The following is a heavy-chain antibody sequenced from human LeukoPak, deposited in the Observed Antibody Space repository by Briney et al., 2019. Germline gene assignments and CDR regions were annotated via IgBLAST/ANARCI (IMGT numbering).Heavy chain of an antibody. D-gene: IGHD3-22*01. J-gene: IGHJ4*02. V-gene: IGHV4-59*01. CDR2: IYYSGST. CDR1: GGSISSYY. CDR3: AKNGLGAVVKTD. Sequence: SETLSLTCTVSGGSISSYYWSWIRQPPGKGLEWIGYIYYSGSTNYNPSLKSRVTISVDTSKNQFSLKLSSVTAADTAVYYCAKNGLGAVVKTDWGQGTLVTVSS.